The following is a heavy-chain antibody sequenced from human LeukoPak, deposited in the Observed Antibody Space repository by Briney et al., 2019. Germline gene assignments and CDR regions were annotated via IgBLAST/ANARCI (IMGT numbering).Heavy chain of an antibody. D-gene: IGHD3-10*01. V-gene: IGHV3-23*01. J-gene: IGHJ4*02. Sequence: PGGSLRLSCAASGFTFSSYAMSWVRQAPGKGLEWVSAISGSGGSTYYADSVKGRFTISRDDSKNTLYLQMNSLRAEDTAVYYCAKRVIMVRGVFDYWGQGTLVTVSS. CDR2: ISGSGGST. CDR3: AKRVIMVRGVFDY. CDR1: GFTFSSYA.